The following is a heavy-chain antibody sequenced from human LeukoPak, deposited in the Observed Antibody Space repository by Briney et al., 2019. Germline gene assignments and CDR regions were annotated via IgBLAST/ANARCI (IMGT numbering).Heavy chain of an antibody. CDR2: ISSSSSYI. Sequence: GGSLRLSCAATGFTFSSYSMNWVRQAPGKGLEWVSSISSSSSYIYYADSVKGRFTISRDNAKNSLYLQMNSLRAEDTAVYYCARDTWELLGSLAFDIWGQGTMVTVSS. V-gene: IGHV3-21*01. J-gene: IGHJ3*02. CDR1: GFTFSSYS. CDR3: ARDTWELLGSLAFDI. D-gene: IGHD1-26*01.